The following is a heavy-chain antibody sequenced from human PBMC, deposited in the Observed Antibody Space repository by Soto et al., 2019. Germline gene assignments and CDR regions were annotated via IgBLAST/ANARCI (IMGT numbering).Heavy chain of an antibody. V-gene: IGHV1-69*01. Sequence: QVQLVQSGAEVKKPGSSVKVSCKASGGTFSSYSINWVRQAPGQGLEWMGEIIPICGTANYAQKFQGRVTITADESTSTAYMELSSLRSEDTAVYYCARDGGRHSGGIDSWGQGTLVTVSS. CDR3: ARDGGRHSGGIDS. D-gene: IGHD1-26*01. CDR1: GGTFSSYS. J-gene: IGHJ4*02. CDR2: IIPICGTA.